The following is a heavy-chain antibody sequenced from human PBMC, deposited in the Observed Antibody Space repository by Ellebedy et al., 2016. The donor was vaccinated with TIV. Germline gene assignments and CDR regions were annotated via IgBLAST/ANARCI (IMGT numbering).Heavy chain of an antibody. CDR2: IDPSDSYT. V-gene: IGHV5-10-1*01. CDR1: GYTFTNYW. D-gene: IGHD3-10*01. Sequence: GESLKISCKVSGYTFTNYWISWVRQMPGKGLEWLGKIDPSDSYTRYSPSFQGHITMSTDKSISVAYLQWSSLQASDTALYYCARHLGSGGDFDYWGQGTLLTVSS. J-gene: IGHJ4*02. CDR3: ARHLGSGGDFDY.